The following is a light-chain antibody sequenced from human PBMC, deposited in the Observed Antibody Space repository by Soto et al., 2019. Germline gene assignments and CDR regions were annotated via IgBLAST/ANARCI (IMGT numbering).Light chain of an antibody. V-gene: IGKV3-20*01. CDR2: GAS. CDR1: QSVTNSF. CDR3: QQYVSSPWA. Sequence: EIVLAQSPGTLSLSPGERPTLSCRASQSVTNSFLAWYQQKPGQAPRLLIYGASRRATGIPDRFTGSGSGTDFTLTISRLEPEDFAVYYCQQYVSSPWAFGQGTKVEI. J-gene: IGKJ1*01.